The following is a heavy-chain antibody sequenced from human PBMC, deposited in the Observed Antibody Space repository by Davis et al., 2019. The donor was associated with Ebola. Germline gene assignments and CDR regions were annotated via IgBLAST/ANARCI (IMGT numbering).Heavy chain of an antibody. V-gene: IGHV3-7*01. Sequence: GESLKISCAASGFTFSNYWMNWVRQAPGKGLEWVANIKPDGSEIRYVDSVKGRFTVSRDNAENSLSLQMNSLRADDTAVYYCADVYGLDVWGKGTTVTVSS. CDR1: GFTFSNYW. CDR3: ADVYGLDV. J-gene: IGHJ6*04. CDR2: IKPDGSEI.